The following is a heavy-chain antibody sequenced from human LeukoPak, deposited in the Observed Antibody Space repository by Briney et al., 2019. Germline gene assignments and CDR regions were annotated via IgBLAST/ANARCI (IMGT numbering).Heavy chain of an antibody. J-gene: IGHJ4*02. D-gene: IGHD1-26*01. V-gene: IGHV3-74*01. CDR3: ARPSVSGHAY. CDR1: GFTLSTYW. CDR2: IKSDGSST. Sequence: GGSLRLSCAASGFTLSTYWMDWVRQGPGKGLVWVSRIKSDGSSTIYADSVKGRFTISRDNARNTLYLQMNSLRAEDTAVYYCARPSVSGHAYWGQGTLVTVSS.